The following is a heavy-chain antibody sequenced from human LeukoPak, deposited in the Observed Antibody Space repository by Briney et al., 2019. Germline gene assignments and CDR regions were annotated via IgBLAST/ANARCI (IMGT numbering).Heavy chain of an antibody. D-gene: IGHD2-15*01. CDR2: ISGSGGST. CDR3: AKALYCSGGSCPLWGRGNFDY. CDR1: GFTFSSYG. Sequence: PGGSLRLSCAASGFTFSSYGMSWVRQAPGKGLEWVSAISGSGGSTYYADSVKGRFAISRDNSKNTLYLQMNSLRAEDTAVYYCAKALYCSGGSCPLWGRGNFDYWGQGTLVTVSS. J-gene: IGHJ4*02. V-gene: IGHV3-23*01.